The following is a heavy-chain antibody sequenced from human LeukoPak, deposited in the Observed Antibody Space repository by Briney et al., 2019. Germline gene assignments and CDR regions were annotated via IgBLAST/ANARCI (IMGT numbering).Heavy chain of an antibody. CDR2: INHSGST. CDR1: GGSFSGYY. V-gene: IGHV4-34*01. J-gene: IGHJ4*02. Sequence: SETLSLTCAVYGGSFSGYYWSWIRQPPGKGLEWIGEINHSGSTNYNPSLKSRVTISVDTSKNQFSLKLSSVTAADTAVYYCARGTDDFWSGYYSYFDYWGQGTLVTVSS. D-gene: IGHD3-3*01. CDR3: ARGTDDFWSGYYSYFDY.